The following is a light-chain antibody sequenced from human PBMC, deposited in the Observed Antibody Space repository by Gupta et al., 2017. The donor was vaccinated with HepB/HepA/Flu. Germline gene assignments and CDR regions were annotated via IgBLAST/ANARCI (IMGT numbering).Light chain of an antibody. J-gene: IGKJ2*01. CDR1: QSVRNY. V-gene: IGKV3-11*01. CDR3: EQRSDWPYT. Sequence: DIVFTQSPATLSLSPGERATLSCRASQSVRNYLAWYQQKPGQAPRLLIYDASNRATGIPARFSGSGTGPDFTLTISSLEPEDFAIYYCEQRSDWPYTFGQGTKMEIK. CDR2: DAS.